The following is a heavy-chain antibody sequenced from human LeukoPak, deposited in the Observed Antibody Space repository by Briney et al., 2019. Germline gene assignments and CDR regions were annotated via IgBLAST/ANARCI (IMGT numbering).Heavy chain of an antibody. D-gene: IGHD1-26*01. Sequence: GSLRLSCAASGFSFSPYNMLWVRQTPGKGLEWIGSIYHSGSTYYNPSLKSRVTISVDTSKNQFSLKLSSVTAADTAVYYCARAYGSPGAFDIWGQGTIVTVSS. CDR1: GFSFSPYN. CDR2: IYHSGST. CDR3: ARAYGSPGAFDI. J-gene: IGHJ3*02. V-gene: IGHV4-38-2*01.